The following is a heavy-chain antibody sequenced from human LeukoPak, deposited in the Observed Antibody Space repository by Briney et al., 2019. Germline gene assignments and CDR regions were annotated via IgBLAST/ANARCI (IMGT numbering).Heavy chain of an antibody. CDR1: GFTFSSYA. Sequence: GGSLRLSCAASGFTFSSYAISWVPQAPGKGLECGSAISGSGGSTYYADSVKGRFAISRDNSKNTLYLQMNSLRAEDTAVYYCAFPYDFWSGYLDYYGMDVWGQGTTVTVSS. V-gene: IGHV3-23*01. J-gene: IGHJ6*02. CDR3: AFPYDFWSGYLDYYGMDV. D-gene: IGHD3-3*01. CDR2: ISGSGGST.